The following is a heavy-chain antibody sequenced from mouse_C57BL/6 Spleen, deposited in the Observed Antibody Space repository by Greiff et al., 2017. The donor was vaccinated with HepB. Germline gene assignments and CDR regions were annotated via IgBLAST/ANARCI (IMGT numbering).Heavy chain of an antibody. CDR2: INPNNGGT. Sequence: QVQLPQPGTELVKPGASVKLSCKASGYTFTSYWMHWVKQRPGQGLEWIGNINPNNGGTNYNEKFKSKATLTVDKSSSTAYMQLSSLTSEDSAVYYCAREGDHEYDEDYAMDYGGQGTSVTVSS. J-gene: IGHJ4*01. V-gene: IGHV1-53*01. CDR1: GYTFTSYW. CDR3: AREGDHEYDEDYAMDY. D-gene: IGHD2-4*01.